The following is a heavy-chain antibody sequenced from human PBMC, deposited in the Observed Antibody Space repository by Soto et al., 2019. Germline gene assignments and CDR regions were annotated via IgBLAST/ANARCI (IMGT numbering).Heavy chain of an antibody. D-gene: IGHD2-15*01. CDR3: AKGTSDCSGGSCYSGPFDY. CDR1: GFTFSSYA. J-gene: IGHJ4*02. Sequence: GGSLRLSCAASGFTFSSYAMSWVRQAPGKGLEWVSAISGSGGSTYYADSVKGRFTISRDNSKNTLYLQMNSLRAEDTAVYYCAKGTSDCSGGSCYSGPFDYWGQGTLVTVSS. CDR2: ISGSGGST. V-gene: IGHV3-23*01.